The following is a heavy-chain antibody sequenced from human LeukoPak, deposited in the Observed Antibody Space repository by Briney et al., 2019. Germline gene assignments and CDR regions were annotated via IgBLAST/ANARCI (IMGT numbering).Heavy chain of an antibody. Sequence: GASVKVSCKASGYTFTSYAMHWVRQALGQRLEWMGWINAGNGNTKYSQKFQGRVTITRDTSASTAYMELSSLRSEDTAVYYCARDPLLWFGELLYYFDYWGQGTLVTVSS. J-gene: IGHJ4*02. V-gene: IGHV1-3*01. CDR3: ARDPLLWFGELLYYFDY. D-gene: IGHD3-10*01. CDR1: GYTFTSYA. CDR2: INAGNGNT.